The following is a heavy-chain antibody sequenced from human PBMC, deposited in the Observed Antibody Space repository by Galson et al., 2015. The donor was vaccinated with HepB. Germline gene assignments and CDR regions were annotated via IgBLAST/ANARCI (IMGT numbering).Heavy chain of an antibody. Sequence: SLRLSCAASGFTFSSYAMSWVRQAPGKGLEWVSAISGSGGSTYYADSVKGRFTISRDSSKNTLYLQMNSLRAEDTAVYYCAKTYSSGWTDFDYWGQRTLVTVSS. CDR3: AKTYSSGWTDFDY. V-gene: IGHV3-23*01. D-gene: IGHD6-19*01. CDR2: ISGSGGST. J-gene: IGHJ4*02. CDR1: GFTFSSYA.